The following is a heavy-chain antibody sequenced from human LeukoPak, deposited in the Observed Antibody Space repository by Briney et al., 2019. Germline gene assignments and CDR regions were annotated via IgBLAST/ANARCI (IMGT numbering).Heavy chain of an antibody. Sequence: PGGSLRPSCAASGFTFSSYAMHWVRQAPGKGLEWVAVISYDGSNKYYADSVKGRFTISRDNSKNTPYLQMSSLRAEDTAVYYCARSLIVGAHFDYWGQGTLVTVSS. CDR3: ARSLIVGAHFDY. CDR2: ISYDGSNK. CDR1: GFTFSSYA. V-gene: IGHV3-30-3*01. J-gene: IGHJ4*02. D-gene: IGHD1-26*01.